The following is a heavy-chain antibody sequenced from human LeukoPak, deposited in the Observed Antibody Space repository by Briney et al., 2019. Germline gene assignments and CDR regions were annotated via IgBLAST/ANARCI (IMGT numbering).Heavy chain of an antibody. J-gene: IGHJ4*02. CDR3: ARDRVRGNSNPYFDY. V-gene: IGHV4-61*01. Sequence: PSETLSLTCTVSGGSISSSSYYWNWIRQPPGKGLEWIGYIYYSGSTNYNPSLKSRVTISVDTSKNQFSLKLSSVTAADTAVYYCARDRVRGNSNPYFDYWGQGTLVTVSS. CDR2: IYYSGST. D-gene: IGHD4-11*01. CDR1: GGSISSSSYY.